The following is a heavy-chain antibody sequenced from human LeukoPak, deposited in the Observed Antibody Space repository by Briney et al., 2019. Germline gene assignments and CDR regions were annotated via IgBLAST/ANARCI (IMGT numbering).Heavy chain of an antibody. D-gene: IGHD3-22*01. CDR3: ARGPYYYDSSVYYYGLNNWFDP. CDR1: GYTFTGYY. CDR2: INPNSGGT. Sequence: GASVKVSCKASGYTFTGYYMHWVRQAPGQGLEWMGWINPNSGGTNYAQKFQGRVTMTRDTSISTAYMELSRLRSDDTAVYYCARGPYYYDSSVYYYGLNNWFDPWGRGPLVTVSS. V-gene: IGHV1-2*02. J-gene: IGHJ5*02.